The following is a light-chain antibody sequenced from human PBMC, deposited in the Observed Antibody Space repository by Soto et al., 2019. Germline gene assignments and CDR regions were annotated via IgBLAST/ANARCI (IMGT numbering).Light chain of an antibody. J-gene: IGKJ5*01. CDR2: AAS. Sequence: DIQITQSPSSLSSSVLDRITITSRASQGISIWIAWYQQKPGNAPKLLIYAASSLQSGVPSRFSGSGSGTHFTLTISSLQPEDFATYYCQQANTFPLTFGQGTRLEIK. V-gene: IGKV1D-12*01. CDR3: QQANTFPLT. CDR1: QGISIW.